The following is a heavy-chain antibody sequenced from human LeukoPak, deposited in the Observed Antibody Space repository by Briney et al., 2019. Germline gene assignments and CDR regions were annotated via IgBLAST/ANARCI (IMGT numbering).Heavy chain of an antibody. CDR2: ISYDGSNK. CDR1: EFTFSSYG. V-gene: IGHV3-30*18. J-gene: IGHJ6*04. CDR3: AKDLGTVTTDYYYGMDV. D-gene: IGHD4-17*01. Sequence: GGSLRLSCAASEFTFSSYGVHWVRQTPGKGLEWVAVISYDGSNKYYADSVKGRFTISRDNSKNTLYLQMNSLRAEDTAVYYCAKDLGTVTTDYYYGMDVWGKGTTVTVSS.